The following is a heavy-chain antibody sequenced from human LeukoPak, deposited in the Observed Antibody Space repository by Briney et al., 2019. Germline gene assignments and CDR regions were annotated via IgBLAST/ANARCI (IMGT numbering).Heavy chain of an antibody. V-gene: IGHV4-30-2*01. CDR2: IYHSGST. D-gene: IGHD3-10*01. CDR1: GGSTSSGGYS. Sequence: SETLSLTCAVSGGSTSSGGYSWSWIRQPPGKGLEWIGYIYHSGSTYYNPSLKSRVTISVDRSKNQFSLKLSSVTAADTAVYYCARVFHGSGSYYNFFDYWGQGTLVTVSS. CDR3: ARVFHGSGSYYNFFDY. J-gene: IGHJ4*02.